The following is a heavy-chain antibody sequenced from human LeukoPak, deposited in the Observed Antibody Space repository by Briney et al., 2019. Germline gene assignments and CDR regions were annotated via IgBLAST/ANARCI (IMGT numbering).Heavy chain of an antibody. Sequence: GGSLRLSCAASGFSIRSYEMNWVRQAPGKGLEWVSYISSSGTTIYYADSVKGRFTISRDNAKNSLYLQMNSLRAEDTAVYYCARVELAPYYYYMDVWGKGTTVTVSS. V-gene: IGHV3-48*03. CDR2: ISSSGTTI. CDR1: GFSIRSYE. J-gene: IGHJ6*03. CDR3: ARVELAPYYYYMDV. D-gene: IGHD1-7*01.